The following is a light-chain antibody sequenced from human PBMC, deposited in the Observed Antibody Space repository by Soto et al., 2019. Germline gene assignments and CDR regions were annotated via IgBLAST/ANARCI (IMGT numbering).Light chain of an antibody. Sequence: QSALTQPASVSGSPGQSITISCTGTSNDIGGYNYVSWLQQHPGEAPKLIIYEVSNRPSGVSNRFSGSKSGNTASLTITGLQPEVDASYYCTSYTITHIPVIFGGGTQLTVL. CDR2: EVS. CDR1: SNDIGGYNY. V-gene: IGLV2-14*01. CDR3: TSYTITHIPVI. J-gene: IGLJ2*01.